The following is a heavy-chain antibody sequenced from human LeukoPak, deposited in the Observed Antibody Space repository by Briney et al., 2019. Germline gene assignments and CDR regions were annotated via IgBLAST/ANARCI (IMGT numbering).Heavy chain of an antibody. V-gene: IGHV4-39*07. CDR1: GGSISSSNYY. CDR2: VYYSGNT. D-gene: IGHD6-13*01. CDR3: ARAVTSSSSWYKWVNWFDP. J-gene: IGHJ5*02. Sequence: SGTRSLTCTVSGGSISSSNYYWGWIRQPPGKGLECIGSVYYSGNTYYNPSLKSRVTISVDTSKNQLSLKLSSVTAADTAVYYCARAVTSSSSWYKWVNWFDPWGQGTLVTVSS.